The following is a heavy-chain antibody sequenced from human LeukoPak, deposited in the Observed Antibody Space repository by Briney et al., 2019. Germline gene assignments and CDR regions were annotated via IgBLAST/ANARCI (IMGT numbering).Heavy chain of an antibody. D-gene: IGHD3-3*01. Sequence: SETLSPTCAVSGVSISPYYWAWIRQPPGKGLEWIGYIHTSGSNNQYPSLKSRVTISVDKSKNHFSLRLPSVTAADTAVYYCARLSAAVHLGAFDLWGQRTMVTVSS. CDR2: IHTSGSN. V-gene: IGHV4-4*09. CDR3: ARLSAAVHLGAFDL. J-gene: IGHJ3*01. CDR1: GVSISPYY.